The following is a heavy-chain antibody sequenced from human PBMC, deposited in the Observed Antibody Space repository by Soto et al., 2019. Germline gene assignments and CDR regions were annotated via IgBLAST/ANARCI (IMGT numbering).Heavy chain of an antibody. Sequence: SANVCCTSSRYTFTIFFVEWARQDRGQGLEWMGRINPSGGSTSYAQRFQGRVTVTRDTSTSTVYMELSSLRSDDTAVYYCARGGSVAVVTDGFAHWGQGTLVTVSP. CDR3: ARGGSVAVVTDGFAH. V-gene: IGHV1-46*01. CDR1: RYTFTIFF. CDR2: INPSGGST. J-gene: IGHJ4*02. D-gene: IGHD2-21*02.